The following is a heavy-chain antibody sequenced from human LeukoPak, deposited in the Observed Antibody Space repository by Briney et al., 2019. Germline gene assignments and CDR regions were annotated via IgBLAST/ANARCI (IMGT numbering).Heavy chain of an antibody. J-gene: IGHJ4*02. CDR1: GFTFSSYG. Sequence: GGSLRLSCAASGFTFSSYGMSWVRQAPGKGLEWGSAISGSGGSTYYADSVKGRFTISRDSSKNTLFLQMNRLRPEDAAVYYCAKAPVTTCRGAFCYPFDYWGLGTLVTVSS. D-gene: IGHD2-15*01. V-gene: IGHV3-23*01. CDR3: AKAPVTTCRGAFCYPFDY. CDR2: ISGSGGST.